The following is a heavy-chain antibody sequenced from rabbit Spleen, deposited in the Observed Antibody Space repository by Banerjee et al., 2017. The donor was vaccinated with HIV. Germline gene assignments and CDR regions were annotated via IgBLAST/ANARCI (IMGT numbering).Heavy chain of an antibody. V-gene: IGHV1S45*01. CDR2: IYTGSSGGT. J-gene: IGHJ6*01. CDR1: VFAFSSHYY. D-gene: IGHD1-1*01. Sequence: QEKLVEFGGGLVEPEGSLALTCNASVFAFSSHYYICWVRQATGKGLEWIACIYTGSSGGTYYANWAKGRFTISKSSSTTVTLQMTSLTAAHTATYFCARMPYGGGNGYYLSVWGPGTLVTVS. CDR3: ARMPYGGGNGYYLSV.